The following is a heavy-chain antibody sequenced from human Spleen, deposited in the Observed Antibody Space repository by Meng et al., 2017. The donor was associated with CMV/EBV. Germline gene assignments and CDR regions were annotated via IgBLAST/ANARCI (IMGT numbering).Heavy chain of an antibody. D-gene: IGHD6-13*01. V-gene: IGHV3-23*04. J-gene: IGHJ4*02. CDR2: NSGSGGST. CDR3: AKVSSGTADY. Sequence: VKSRGGIVKTGGFLRLACPASGFTFNSAWRCRVRQAPGKGLEWVTANSGSGGSTYYADSVKGRFTISRDNSKNTLYLQMNSLRAEDTAVYYCAKVSSGTADYWGQGTLVTVSS. CDR1: GFTFNSAW.